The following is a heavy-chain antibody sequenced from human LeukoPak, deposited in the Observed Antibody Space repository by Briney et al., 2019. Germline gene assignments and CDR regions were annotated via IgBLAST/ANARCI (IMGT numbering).Heavy chain of an antibody. D-gene: IGHD6-13*01. Sequence: GGSLRLACAASGFTFSSYAMSWVRQAPGKGLEWVSVSVISGSGGGSGGSTYYADSVKGRFTISRDDSKNTLYLQMNNLRVEDTAVYYCAKHRSGIAASGSNYWGQGTLVSVSS. CDR3: AKHRSGIAASGSNY. CDR2: ISGSGGGSGGST. V-gene: IGHV3-23*01. CDR1: GFTFSSYA. J-gene: IGHJ4*02.